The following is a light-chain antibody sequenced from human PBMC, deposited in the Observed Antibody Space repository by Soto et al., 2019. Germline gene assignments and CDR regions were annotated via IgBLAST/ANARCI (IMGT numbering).Light chain of an antibody. V-gene: IGLV2-14*03. CDR1: SSDVGRYNY. CDR2: DVS. Sequence: QSALTQPASVSGSPGQSITISCTGTSSDVGRYNYVSWYQQHPGTAPKLLIYDVSYRPSGVSDRFSGSKSGDTASLTISGLQAEDEADYYCLSYTRSNTGLFGGGTQLTVL. CDR3: LSYTRSNTGL. J-gene: IGLJ2*01.